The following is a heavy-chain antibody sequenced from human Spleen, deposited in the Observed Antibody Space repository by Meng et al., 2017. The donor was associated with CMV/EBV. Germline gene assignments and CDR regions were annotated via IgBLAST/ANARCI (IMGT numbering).Heavy chain of an antibody. Sequence: GESLKISCAASGFTFSDYYMSWIRQATGKGLEWVSYISSSGSTIYYADSVKGRFTIPRDNAKNSLYLQMNSLRAEDTDVYYCSKDMAPYGSGSYDAFDIWGQGTMVTVSS. D-gene: IGHD3-10*01. V-gene: IGHV3-11*01. CDR3: SKDMAPYGSGSYDAFDI. J-gene: IGHJ3*02. CDR2: ISSSGSTI. CDR1: GFTFSDYY.